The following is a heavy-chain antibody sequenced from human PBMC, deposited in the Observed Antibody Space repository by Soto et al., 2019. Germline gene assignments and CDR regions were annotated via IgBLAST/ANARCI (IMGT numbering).Heavy chain of an antibody. V-gene: IGHV3-23*01. CDR2: ISGSGGST. Sequence: EVQLLESGGGLVQPGGSLRLSCAASGITFSNYAMSWVRQAPGKGLEWVSAISGSGGSTYYADSVKGRFTISREKSTNTVSLQMNSLRVEDTAVYYCSKRAGPAAIYPMYVWGQGTAVTVSS. J-gene: IGHJ6*02. CDR3: SKRAGPAAIYPMYV. D-gene: IGHD2-2*01. CDR1: GITFSNYA.